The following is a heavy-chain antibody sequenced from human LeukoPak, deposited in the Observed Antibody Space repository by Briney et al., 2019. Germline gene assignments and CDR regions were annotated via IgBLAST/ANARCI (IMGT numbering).Heavy chain of an antibody. D-gene: IGHD3-10*01. J-gene: IGHJ4*02. CDR2: ISSSGSGGTK. V-gene: IGHV3-48*03. CDR3: ARAGQPLDY. Sequence: GGSLRLSCAASGFSFSSYEMNWVRQAPGKGLEWVSYISSSGSGGTKYYADSVEGRFTISRDNAKNSLYLQMNSLRAEDTAVYYCARAGQPLDYWGQGTLVTVSS. CDR1: GFSFSSYE.